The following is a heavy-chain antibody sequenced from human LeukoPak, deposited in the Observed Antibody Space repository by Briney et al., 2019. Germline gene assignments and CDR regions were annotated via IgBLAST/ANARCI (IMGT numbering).Heavy chain of an antibody. CDR1: GFTFNTYA. V-gene: IGHV3-23*01. J-gene: IGHJ6*02. D-gene: IGHD6-19*01. Sequence: PGGSLRLSCAASGFTFNTYAMSWLRQAPGKGLEWVSGISASGGSTYYADSVRGRFTISRDNSENTLYLQMGGLRAEDMGVYYCARPGLEDGMDVWGQGTTVIVSS. CDR3: ARPGLEDGMDV. CDR2: ISASGGST.